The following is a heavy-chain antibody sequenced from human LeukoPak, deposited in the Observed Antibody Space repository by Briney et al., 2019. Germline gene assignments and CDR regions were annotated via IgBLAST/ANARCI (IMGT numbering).Heavy chain of an antibody. V-gene: IGHV3-23*01. CDR1: GFTFSSYE. CDR3: ATGGGVIVATDFDY. J-gene: IGHJ4*02. CDR2: ISDSGGST. Sequence: PGGSLRLSCAASGFTFSSYEMNWVRQAPGKGLEWVSAISDSGGSTYYADSVKGRFTISRDNSKNTLYLQMNSLRAEDTAVYYCATGGGVIVATDFDYWGQGTLVTVSS. D-gene: IGHD5-12*01.